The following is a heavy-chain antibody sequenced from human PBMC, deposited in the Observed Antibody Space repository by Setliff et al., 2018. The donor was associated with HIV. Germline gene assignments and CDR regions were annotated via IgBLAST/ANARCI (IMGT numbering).Heavy chain of an antibody. CDR1: GGSISSSSYY. CDR2: IYYSGST. V-gene: IGHV4-39*07. J-gene: IGHJ6*03. CDR3: ASLSAAAGTAKPPFYYYYYYMDV. Sequence: SETLSLTCTVSGGSISSSSYYWGWIRQPPGKGLEWIGSIYYSGSTYYNPSLRSRVTISVDTSKNQFSLKLSSVTAADTAVYYCASLSAAAGTAKPPFYYYYYYMDVWGKGTTVTVSS. D-gene: IGHD6-13*01.